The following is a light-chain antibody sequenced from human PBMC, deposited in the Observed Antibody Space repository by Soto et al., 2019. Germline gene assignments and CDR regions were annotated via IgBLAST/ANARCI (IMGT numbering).Light chain of an antibody. Sequence: ESVLTQSPGTLSLSPGERATLSCRASQSVSNSYLAWYQHKPGQAPRLLIYGASSRATGVPDRFSGSASGTDFTLTISRLEPEDSAVYYCQHYGSSPPYTFGQGTKLEIK. CDR1: QSVSNSY. CDR3: QHYGSSPPYT. J-gene: IGKJ2*01. CDR2: GAS. V-gene: IGKV3-20*01.